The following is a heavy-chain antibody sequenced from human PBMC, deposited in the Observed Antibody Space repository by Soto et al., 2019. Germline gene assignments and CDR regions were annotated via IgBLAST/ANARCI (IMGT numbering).Heavy chain of an antibody. D-gene: IGHD2-2*01. CDR1: GGSISGGVHS. CDR3: AREIMPLTNDWYFDL. Sequence: QVQLQESGPGLVKPSETLSLTCTVSGGSISGGVHSWSWLRQPPGKGLEWIGHIFDSGSTYYNQSLKSQLTISVDTSKNQFSVRLSSVTAADTAVYYCAREIMPLTNDWYFDLWGRGTLVAVSS. V-gene: IGHV4-30-4*01. CDR2: IFDSGST. J-gene: IGHJ2*01.